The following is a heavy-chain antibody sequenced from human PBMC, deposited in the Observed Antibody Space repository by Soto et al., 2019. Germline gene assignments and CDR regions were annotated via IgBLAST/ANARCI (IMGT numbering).Heavy chain of an antibody. D-gene: IGHD2-2*01. CDR3: ARDWPGDIVVVPAADMGVLDV. CDR2: ISYDGSNK. Sequence: GSLRLSCAASGFTFSSYAMHWVRQAPGKGLEWVAVISYDGSNKYYADSVKGRFTISRDNSKNTLYLQMNSLRAEDTAVYYCARDWPGDIVVVPAADMGVLDVWGQGTTVTVSS. V-gene: IGHV3-30-3*01. J-gene: IGHJ6*02. CDR1: GFTFSSYA.